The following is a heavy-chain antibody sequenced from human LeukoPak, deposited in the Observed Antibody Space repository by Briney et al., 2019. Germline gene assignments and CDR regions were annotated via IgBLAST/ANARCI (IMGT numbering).Heavy chain of an antibody. D-gene: IGHD6-13*01. J-gene: IGHJ6*02. CDR2: IYYSGST. CDR3: ARGPIAAAFYYYYYGMDX. V-gene: IGHV4-59*01. Sequence: SETPSLTCAVSGGSISSYYWSWIRQPPGKGLEWIGYIYYSGSTNYNPSLKSRVTISVDTSKNQFSLKLSSVTAADTAVYYCARGPIAAAFYYYYYGMDXWGQGTTVTVSS. CDR1: GGSISSYY.